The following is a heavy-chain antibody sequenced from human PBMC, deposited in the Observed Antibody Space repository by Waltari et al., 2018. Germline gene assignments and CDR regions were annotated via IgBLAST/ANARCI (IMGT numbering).Heavy chain of an antibody. CDR2: NYCSGTT. V-gene: IGHV4-39*01. D-gene: IGHD3-22*01. CDR1: AGSSRRSGYY. CDR3: ARQSYYDESGHD. Sequence: QLALQESGPGLVKPSETLSLTCSVSAGSSRRSGYYWVWIRQPPGKGLERIGSNYCSGTTYYNPCLNRRVTISVDTSKNQFSLKLTSVTAADTAMYFCARQSYYDESGHDWGQGTLVTVSS. J-gene: IGHJ4*02.